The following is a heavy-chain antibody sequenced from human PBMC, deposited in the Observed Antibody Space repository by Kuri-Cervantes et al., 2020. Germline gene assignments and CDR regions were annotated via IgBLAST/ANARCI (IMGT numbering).Heavy chain of an antibody. J-gene: IGHJ6*02. CDR2: IYSGGST. D-gene: IGHD6-19*01. CDR3: ARDQWLDPYYYYGMDV. CDR1: GFTVSSNY. V-gene: IGHV3-53*01. Sequence: GESLKISCAASGFTVSSNYMSWVRQAPGKGLEWVSVIYSGGSTYYADSVKGRFTISSDNSKNTLSLQMNSLRAEDTAVYYCARDQWLDPYYYYGMDVWGQGTTVTVSS.